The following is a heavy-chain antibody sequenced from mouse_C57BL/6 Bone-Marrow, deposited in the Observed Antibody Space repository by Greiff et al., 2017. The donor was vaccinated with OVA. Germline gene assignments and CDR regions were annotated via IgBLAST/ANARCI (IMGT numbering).Heavy chain of an antibody. V-gene: IGHV5-15*01. CDR1: GFTFSDYG. J-gene: IGHJ2*01. CDR3: ARSDYDFYYFDY. Sequence: EVKLMESGGGLVQPGGSLKLSCAASGFTFSDYGMAWVRQAPRKGPEWVAFISNLAYSIYYADTVTGRFTNSRENAKNTLYLEMSSLRSEDTAMYYCARSDYDFYYFDYWGQGTTLTVSS. D-gene: IGHD2-4*01. CDR2: ISNLAYSI.